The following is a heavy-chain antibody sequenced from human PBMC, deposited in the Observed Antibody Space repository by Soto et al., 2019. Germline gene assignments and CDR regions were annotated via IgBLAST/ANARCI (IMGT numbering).Heavy chain of an antibody. Sequence: GGSLRLSCAASGFTFSSYAMSRVRQAPGKGLEWVSAISGSGGSTYYADSVKGRFTISRDNSKNTLYLQMNSLRAEDTAVYYCAKDLGDLRSGSPSGYWGQGTLVTVSS. CDR2: ISGSGGST. CDR1: GFTFSSYA. J-gene: IGHJ4*02. CDR3: AKDLGDLRSGSPSGY. V-gene: IGHV3-23*01. D-gene: IGHD3-3*01.